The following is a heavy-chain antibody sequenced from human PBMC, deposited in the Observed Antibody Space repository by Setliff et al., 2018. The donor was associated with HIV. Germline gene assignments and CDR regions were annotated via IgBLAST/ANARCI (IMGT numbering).Heavy chain of an antibody. Sequence: SETLSLTCTVSGASSIYFWGWIRQPPGKGLEWIGSVYYSGSTYYNPSLKSRVTISMDTSKNQFPLKLNSVTAADTAVYYCAKDRSGSYRTFDYWGPGILVTVSS. CDR2: VYYSGST. CDR3: AKDRSGSYRTFDY. J-gene: IGHJ4*02. V-gene: IGHV4-39*06. D-gene: IGHD1-26*01. CDR1: GASSIYF.